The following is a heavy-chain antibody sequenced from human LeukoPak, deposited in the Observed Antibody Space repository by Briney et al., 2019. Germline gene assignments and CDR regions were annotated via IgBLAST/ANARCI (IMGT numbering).Heavy chain of an antibody. Sequence: ASVKVSCKASGYTFTSYDINWVRQATGQGLEGMGWMNPNSGNTGYAQKFQGRVTMTRNTSISTAYMELSSMRSEDTAVYYCARGPPEFYYYYYGMDVWGQGTTVTVSS. J-gene: IGHJ6*02. CDR1: GYTFTSYD. V-gene: IGHV1-8*01. D-gene: IGHD1-14*01. CDR3: ARGPPEFYYYYYGMDV. CDR2: MNPNSGNT.